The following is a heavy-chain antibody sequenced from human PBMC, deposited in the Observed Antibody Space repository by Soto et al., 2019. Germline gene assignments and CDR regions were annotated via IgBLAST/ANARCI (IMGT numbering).Heavy chain of an antibody. CDR2: IYYTGST. Sequence: ETLSLTCTVSGASVSTYYWSWIRQPPGKGLEWIGYIYYTGSTCYNPSLKSRVTISVDTSKNQFSLKLSSVTAADTAVYYCARDQNWNKKGYNWFDPWGQGTLVTVSS. CDR1: GASVSTYY. J-gene: IGHJ5*02. D-gene: IGHD1-1*01. CDR3: ARDQNWNKKGYNWFDP. V-gene: IGHV4-59*02.